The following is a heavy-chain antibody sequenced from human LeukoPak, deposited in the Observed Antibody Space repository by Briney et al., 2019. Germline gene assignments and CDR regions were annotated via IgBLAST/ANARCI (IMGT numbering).Heavy chain of an antibody. J-gene: IGHJ4*02. CDR1: GGTFSSYA. D-gene: IGHD1-26*01. Sequence: ASVKVSCKASGGTFSSYAISWVRQAPGQGLEWMGGIIPIFGTANYAQKFQGRVTITADESTSTAYMELTSLRSEDTAVYYCARGHRIVGATYFDYWGQGTLVTVSS. CDR3: ARGHRIVGATYFDY. CDR2: IIPIFGTA. V-gene: IGHV1-69*13.